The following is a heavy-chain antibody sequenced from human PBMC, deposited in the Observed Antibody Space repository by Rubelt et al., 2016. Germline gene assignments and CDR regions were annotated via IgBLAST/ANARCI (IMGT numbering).Heavy chain of an antibody. V-gene: IGHV3-48*03. CDR3: VRDEYGVGGDP. Sequence: EVQLVESGGGLVQPGGSLRLSCAASGFSFNIYEMNWVRQAPGKGLEWVSYITASGGAGYYADAVKGRFTVSRDNAKNLLYLQMNNVTDDDTALYYCVRDEYGVGGDPWGQGTLVIVSS. CDR1: GFSFNIYE. CDR2: ITASGGAG. D-gene: IGHD2/OR15-2a*01. J-gene: IGHJ5*02.